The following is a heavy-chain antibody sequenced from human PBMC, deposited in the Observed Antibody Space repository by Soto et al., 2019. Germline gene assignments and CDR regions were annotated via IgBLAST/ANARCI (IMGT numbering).Heavy chain of an antibody. CDR3: ARPLWRDDYNWGDFDL. D-gene: IGHD3-16*01. Sequence: QVQLVESGGGVVQPGRSLRLSCAASGFTFSSYAMHWVRQAPGKGLEWVAVISYDGSNKYYADSVKGRFTISRDNSNNPLYIQMNSMRTEDTAVYYCARPLWRDDYNWGDFDLWGRGTLVTVSS. CDR1: GFTFSSYA. V-gene: IGHV3-30*14. CDR2: ISYDGSNK. J-gene: IGHJ2*01.